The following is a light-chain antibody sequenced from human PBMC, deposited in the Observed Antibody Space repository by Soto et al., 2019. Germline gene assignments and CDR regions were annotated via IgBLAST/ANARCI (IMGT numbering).Light chain of an antibody. V-gene: IGKV3-15*01. CDR3: QQYYNWPRT. CDR1: QSVSTN. Sequence: EIVMTQSPATLSVSPGEGAALSCRASQSVSTNLAWYQHKPGQAPRLLIYGASTRATGIPARFSGSGSGTEFTLTISSLQSEDFAVYSCQQYYNWPRTFGQGTKVEIK. CDR2: GAS. J-gene: IGKJ1*01.